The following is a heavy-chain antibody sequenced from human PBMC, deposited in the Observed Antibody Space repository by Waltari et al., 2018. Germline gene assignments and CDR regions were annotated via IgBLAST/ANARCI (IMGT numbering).Heavy chain of an antibody. V-gene: IGHV4-34*01. D-gene: IGHD6-13*01. CDR3: AGGTYSSSWYRGAYFQH. Sequence: QVQLQQWGAGLLKPSETLSLTCAVYGGSFSGYYWSWIRQPPGKGLEWIGEINHSGSTNYNPSLKMRVTIEVATPKNQFSLKLSSVTAADTAVYYCAGGTYSSSWYRGAYFQHWGQGTLVTVSS. CDR1: GGSFSGYY. J-gene: IGHJ1*01. CDR2: INHSGST.